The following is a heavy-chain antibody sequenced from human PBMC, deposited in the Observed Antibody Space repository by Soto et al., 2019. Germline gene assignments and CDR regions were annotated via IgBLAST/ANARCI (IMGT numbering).Heavy chain of an antibody. CDR2: INVYNGNI. J-gene: IGHJ4*02. D-gene: IGHD4-17*01. Sequence: QVQLVQSGAEVKKPGASVKVSCQASGYSFTTHPITWVRQAPGQGLEWMGWINVYNGNIVYAQKLQDRVTMTTDTSTSTAFMELRSLRSDDTAVYYCAREFYNFGDLDYWGQGTLVTVSS. CDR1: GYSFTTHP. CDR3: AREFYNFGDLDY. V-gene: IGHV1-18*01.